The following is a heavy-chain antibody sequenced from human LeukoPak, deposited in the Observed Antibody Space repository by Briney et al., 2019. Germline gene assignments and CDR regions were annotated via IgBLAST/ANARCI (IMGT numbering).Heavy chain of an antibody. V-gene: IGHV3-48*04. D-gene: IGHD4-17*01. CDR2: ISSSSSTI. CDR3: ARAYGDWSY. CDR1: GFTFSSYS. J-gene: IGHJ4*02. Sequence: GGSLRLSCAASGFTFSSYSMNWVRQAPGKGLEWVSYISSSSSTIYYADSVKGRFTISRDNAKNSLYLQMNSLRAEDTAVYYCARAYGDWSYWGQGTLVTVSS.